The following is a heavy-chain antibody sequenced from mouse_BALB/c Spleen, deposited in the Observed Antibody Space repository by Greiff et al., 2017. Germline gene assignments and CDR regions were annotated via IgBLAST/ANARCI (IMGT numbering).Heavy chain of an antibody. V-gene: IGHV1S56*01. CDR3: ARRSYYRYDGYYFDY. CDR1: GYTFTSYY. D-gene: IGHD2-14*01. Sequence: VQLVESGPELVKPGASVKMSCKASGYTFTSYYIHWVKQRPGQGLEWIGWIYPGDGSTKYNEKFKGKTTLTADKSSSTAYMLLSSLTSEDSAIYFCARRSYYRYDGYYFDYWGQGTTLTVSS. CDR2: IYPGDGST. J-gene: IGHJ2*01.